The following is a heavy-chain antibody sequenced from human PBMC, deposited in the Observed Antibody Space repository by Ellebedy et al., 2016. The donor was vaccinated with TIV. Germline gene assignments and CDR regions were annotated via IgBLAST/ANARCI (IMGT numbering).Heavy chain of an antibody. Sequence: GESLKISCAASGFTFSSNAMHWVRQAPGKGLEWVAVISYDGSNKYYADSVKGRFTISRDNSKNTLYLQMNSLRAEDTAVYYCARDMSYGDYDYWGQGTLVTVSS. CDR3: ARDMSYGDYDY. V-gene: IGHV3-30*07. J-gene: IGHJ4*02. CDR1: GFTFSSNA. D-gene: IGHD4-17*01. CDR2: ISYDGSNK.